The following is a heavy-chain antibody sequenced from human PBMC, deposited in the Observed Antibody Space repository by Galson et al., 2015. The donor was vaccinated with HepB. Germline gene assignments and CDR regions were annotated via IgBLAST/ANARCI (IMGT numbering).Heavy chain of an antibody. J-gene: IGHJ6*02. V-gene: IGHV2-70*01. CDR2: IDWDDDK. CDR1: GFSLSTSGMC. D-gene: IGHD6-19*01. Sequence: PALVKPTQTLTLTCTFSGFSLSTSGMCVSWIRQPPGKALEWLALIDWDDDKYYSTSLKTRLTISKDTSKNQVVLTMTNMDPVDTATYYCARIQTIAVAGKASVYYYGMDVWGQGTTVTVSS. CDR3: ARIQTIAVAGKASVYYYGMDV.